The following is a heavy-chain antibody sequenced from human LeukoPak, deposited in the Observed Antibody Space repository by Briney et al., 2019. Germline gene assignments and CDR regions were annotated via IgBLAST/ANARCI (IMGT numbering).Heavy chain of an antibody. V-gene: IGHV1-69*05. CDR1: GGTFSSYA. J-gene: IGHJ5*02. D-gene: IGHD3-22*01. CDR3: ATPTYYYDSSGYYTNWFDP. CDR2: IIPIFGTA. Sequence: GSSVKLSCKASGGTFSSYAISWVRQAPGQGLEWMGGIIPIFGTANYAQKFQGRVTITTDESTSTAYMELSSLRSEDTAAYYCATPTYYYDSSGYYTNWFDPWGQGTLVTVSS.